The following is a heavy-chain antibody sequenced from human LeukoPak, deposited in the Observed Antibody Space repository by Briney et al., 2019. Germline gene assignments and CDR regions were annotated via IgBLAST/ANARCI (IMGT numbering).Heavy chain of an antibody. V-gene: IGHV3-23*01. Sequence: GGSLRLSCAASGFTFTDYAMNWVRQAPGKGLEWVSGISYGGDNTYYADSVKGRFTISRDNPRNTLNLALNSLRAEDTAVYYCAKDPHPYGDSVGGYHFGYWGQGTLVTVSS. J-gene: IGHJ4*02. CDR3: AKDPHPYGDSVGGYHFGY. CDR1: GFTFTDYA. CDR2: ISYGGDNT. D-gene: IGHD4-17*01.